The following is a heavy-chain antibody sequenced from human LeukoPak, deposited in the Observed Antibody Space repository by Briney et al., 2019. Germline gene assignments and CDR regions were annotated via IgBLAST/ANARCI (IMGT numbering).Heavy chain of an antibody. Sequence: RPGGSLRLSCAASGFTFDDFTMHWVRQPPGKGLEWVSLISWDGVNTYYSDSVKGRFRISRDNSKNSLYLQMNSLTTEDIAFYYCAKDGREGAFDAWGQGTLVTVSS. D-gene: IGHD1-26*01. CDR1: GFTFDDFT. V-gene: IGHV3-43*01. CDR3: AKDGREGAFDA. CDR2: ISWDGVNT. J-gene: IGHJ3*01.